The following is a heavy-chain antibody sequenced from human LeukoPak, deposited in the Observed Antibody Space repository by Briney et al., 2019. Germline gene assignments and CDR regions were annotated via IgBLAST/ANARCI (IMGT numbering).Heavy chain of an antibody. CDR2: INPNSGGT. V-gene: IGHV1-2*02. CDR3: ATYCSSTSCYHWFDP. CDR1: GYTFTSYY. J-gene: IGHJ5*02. Sequence: ASVKVSCKASGYTFTSYYMHWVRQAPGQGLEWMGIINPNSGGTNYAQKFQGRVTMTRDTSISTAYMELSRLRSDDTAVYYCATYCSSTSCYHWFDPWGQGTLVTVSS. D-gene: IGHD2-2*01.